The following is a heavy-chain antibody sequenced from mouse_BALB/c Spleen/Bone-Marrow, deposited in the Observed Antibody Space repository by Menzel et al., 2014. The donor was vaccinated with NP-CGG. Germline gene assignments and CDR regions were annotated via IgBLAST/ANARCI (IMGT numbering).Heavy chain of an antibody. CDR3: RRQYGDDYAIDY. V-gene: IGHV1S81*02. CDR2: ISPSNGRS. D-gene: IGHD2-13*01. J-gene: IGHJ4*01. Sequence: VKLQESRAELVKPGAPVKLSCKASGYSFTSYWMHWVKQRPGQGLEWIGEISPSNGRSNYNEKFKSKATLTVDKCSSTAYMQRSGLTSEDSAVYYCRRQYGDDYAIDYWGQGTSVTVPS. CDR1: GYSFTSYW.